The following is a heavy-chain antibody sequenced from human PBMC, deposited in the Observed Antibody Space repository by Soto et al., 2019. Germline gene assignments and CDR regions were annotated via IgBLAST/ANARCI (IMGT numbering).Heavy chain of an antibody. V-gene: IGHV3-53*04. CDR2: LYSGGNT. D-gene: IGHD3-10*01. J-gene: IGHJ6*03. Sequence: EVQLVESGGGLVQPGGSLRLSCAASGFTVSGNYMSWVRQAPGKGLEWVSILYSGGNTYYADSVRGRFTISRHNSENTLYLQMNSLRPDDKAVYYCTRAAWGLWFGYMDVWGKGTTVTVSS. CDR3: TRAAWGLWFGYMDV. CDR1: GFTVSGNY.